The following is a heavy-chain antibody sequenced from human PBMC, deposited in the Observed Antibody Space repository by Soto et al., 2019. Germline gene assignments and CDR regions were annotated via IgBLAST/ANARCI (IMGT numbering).Heavy chain of an antibody. V-gene: IGHV3-30*04. CDR3: AVGGSGSYYDY. D-gene: IGHD3-10*01. CDR1: GFTFSSYA. J-gene: IGHJ4*02. Sequence: GSLRLSCAASGFTFSSYAMHWVRQAPGKGLEWVAVISYDGSNKYYADSVKGRFTISRDNSKNTLYLQMNSLRAEDTAVYYCAVGGSGSYYDYWGQGTLVTVSS. CDR2: ISYDGSNK.